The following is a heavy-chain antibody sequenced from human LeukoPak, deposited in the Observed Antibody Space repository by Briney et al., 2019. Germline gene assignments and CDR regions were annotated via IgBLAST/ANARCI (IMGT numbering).Heavy chain of an antibody. CDR3: ATEITMVRGVIITGYYYYGMDV. V-gene: IGHV1-2*02. CDR1: GYTFTGYY. CDR2: INPNSGGT. D-gene: IGHD3-10*01. J-gene: IGHJ6*02. Sequence: ASVKVSCTASGYTFTGYYMHWVRQAPGQGLEWMGWINPNSGGTNYAQKFQGRVTMTRDTSISTAYMELSRLRSDDTAVYYCATEITMVRGVIITGYYYYGMDVWGQGTTVTVSS.